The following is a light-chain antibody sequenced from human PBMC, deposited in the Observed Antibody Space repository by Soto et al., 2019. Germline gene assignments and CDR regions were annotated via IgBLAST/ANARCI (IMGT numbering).Light chain of an antibody. Sequence: EIMLTQSPATLSLSPGERATLSCRASQSVSRYLAWDQQKPGQAPRLLIYDASNRATGIPARFISSGSGTDFTLTSSSLEPEDFAVYCCQHRSNWTRTFGGGTKVAIK. J-gene: IGKJ4*01. CDR2: DAS. CDR1: QSVSRY. V-gene: IGKV3-11*01. CDR3: QHRSNWTRT.